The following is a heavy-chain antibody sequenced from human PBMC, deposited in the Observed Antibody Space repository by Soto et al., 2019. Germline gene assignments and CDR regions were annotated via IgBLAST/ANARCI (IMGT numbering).Heavy chain of an antibody. CDR2: ISAYNGNT. Sequence: QVQLVQSGAEVKKPGASVKVSCKASGYTFTSYGIIWVRQAPGQGLEWMGWISAYNGNTNYAQKLQGRVTMTTDTSTSTAYMELRSLRSDDTAVYYCARGVEQQLTLLYYYMDVWGKGTTVTVSS. CDR3: ARGVEQQLTLLYYYMDV. D-gene: IGHD6-13*01. V-gene: IGHV1-18*01. J-gene: IGHJ6*03. CDR1: GYTFTSYG.